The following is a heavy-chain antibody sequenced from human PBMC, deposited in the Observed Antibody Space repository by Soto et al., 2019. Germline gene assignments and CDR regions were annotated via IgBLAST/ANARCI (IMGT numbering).Heavy chain of an antibody. Sequence: SETLSLTCTVSGGSISSYYWSWIRQPPGKGLEWIGYIYYSGSTNYNPSLKSRVTISVDTSKNQFSLKLSSVTAADTAVYYCVLASIAAKGRWFDPWGQVTLVTVPS. CDR3: VLASIAAKGRWFDP. D-gene: IGHD6-6*01. V-gene: IGHV4-59*01. CDR2: IYYSGST. CDR1: GGSISSYY. J-gene: IGHJ5*02.